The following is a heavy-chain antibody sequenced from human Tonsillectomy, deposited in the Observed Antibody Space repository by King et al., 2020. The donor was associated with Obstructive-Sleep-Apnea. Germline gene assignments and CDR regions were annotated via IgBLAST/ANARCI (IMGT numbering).Heavy chain of an antibody. Sequence: VQLVESGGGLVKPGGSLRLSCAASGFTFNRYNRNWVRQAPGKGLEWVSYISNGGSYIYYADSVKGRFTISRDNAKNSMFLQMNSLRAEDTAVYYCARDHGAGSYYNDYWGQGTLVTVSS. D-gene: IGHD3-10*01. CDR2: ISNGGSYI. V-gene: IGHV3-21*01. CDR1: GFTFNRYN. CDR3: ARDHGAGSYYNDY. J-gene: IGHJ4*02.